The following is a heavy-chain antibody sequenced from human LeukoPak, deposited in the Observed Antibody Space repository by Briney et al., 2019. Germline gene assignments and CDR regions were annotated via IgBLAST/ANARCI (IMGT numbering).Heavy chain of an antibody. V-gene: IGHV1-2*02. Sequence: ASVKVSCKASGYTFTGYYMHWVRQAPGQGLEWMGWINPNSGGTNYAQKFQGRVTMTRDTSISTAYMELSRLRSDDTAVYYCARVGFIGYCSSTSCYRYFDYWGQGTLVTVSS. J-gene: IGHJ4*02. CDR2: INPNSGGT. CDR1: GYTFTGYY. CDR3: ARVGFIGYCSSTSCYRYFDY. D-gene: IGHD2-2*02.